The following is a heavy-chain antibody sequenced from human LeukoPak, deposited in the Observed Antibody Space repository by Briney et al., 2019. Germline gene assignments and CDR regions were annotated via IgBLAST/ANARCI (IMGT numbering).Heavy chain of an antibody. Sequence: GGSLRLSCAASGFTFSSYGMHWVRQAPGKGLEWVAVIWYDGSNKYYADSVKGRFTISRDNSKNTLYLQMNSLRAEDTAVYYCAKDSSSSWYRYFDYRGQGTLVTVSS. D-gene: IGHD6-13*01. V-gene: IGHV3-33*06. CDR2: IWYDGSNK. CDR1: GFTFSSYG. CDR3: AKDSSSSWYRYFDY. J-gene: IGHJ4*02.